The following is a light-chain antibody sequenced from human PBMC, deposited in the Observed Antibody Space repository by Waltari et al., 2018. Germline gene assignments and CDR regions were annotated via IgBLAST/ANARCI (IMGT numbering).Light chain of an antibody. Sequence: DIQMTQSPSSLSASVGDRVTITCRASQGISSWLAWYQQTPGKVPKSLIYSASILQSGVPSRFSGSGSGTEFTLTINGLQPDDVGTYYCQQYKSYPHSFGQGTKLDIK. CDR2: SAS. V-gene: IGKV1D-16*01. CDR3: QQYKSYPHS. J-gene: IGKJ2*03. CDR1: QGISSW.